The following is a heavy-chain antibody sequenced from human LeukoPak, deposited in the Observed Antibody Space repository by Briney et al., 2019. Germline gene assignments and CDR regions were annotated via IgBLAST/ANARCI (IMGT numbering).Heavy chain of an antibody. CDR2: INGGGDDT. J-gene: IGHJ6*02. V-gene: IGHV3-23*01. D-gene: IGHD6-19*01. Sequence: PGGSLRLSCAASGFTFSSYAMSWVRQAPWKGPEWVSVINGGGDDTYYADSVKGRFTISRDNSKNTLYLQMTSLGVGDTAVYYCAKEGSSGWYDYYGLEVWGQGTTVTVSS. CDR3: AKEGSSGWYDYYGLEV. CDR1: GFTFSSYA.